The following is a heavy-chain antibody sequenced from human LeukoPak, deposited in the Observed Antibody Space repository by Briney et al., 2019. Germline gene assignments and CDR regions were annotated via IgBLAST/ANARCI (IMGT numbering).Heavy chain of an antibody. Sequence: GGSLRLSCAASGFTFSDYSMNWVRQAPGKGLEWVSYISSSSSTVYYADSVKGRFTISRDNAKNSLYLQMNSLRAEDTAVYYWARDGDYYDSRGDAFDIWGQGAMVTVAS. V-gene: IGHV3-48*04. CDR1: GFTFSDYS. CDR2: ISSSSSTV. J-gene: IGHJ3*02. CDR3: ARDGDYYDSRGDAFDI. D-gene: IGHD3-22*01.